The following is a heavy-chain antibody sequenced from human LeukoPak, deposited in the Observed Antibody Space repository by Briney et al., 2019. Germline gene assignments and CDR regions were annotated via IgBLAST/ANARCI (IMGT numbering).Heavy chain of an antibody. D-gene: IGHD5-24*01. Sequence: PGGSLRLSCAASGFTVSSNYMSRVRQAPGKGLEWVSVIYSGGSTYYADSVKGRFTISRDNSKNTLYLQMNSLRAEDTAVYYCARGPRVATIPFDYWGQGTLVTVSS. CDR3: ARGPRVATIPFDY. CDR2: IYSGGST. CDR1: GFTVSSNY. V-gene: IGHV3-53*01. J-gene: IGHJ4*02.